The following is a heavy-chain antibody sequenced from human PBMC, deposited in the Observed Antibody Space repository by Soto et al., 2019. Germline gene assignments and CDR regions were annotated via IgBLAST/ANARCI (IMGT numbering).Heavy chain of an antibody. CDR2: ILYDGSKK. Sequence: VGSLRLSCAASGFTFSSYAMSWVRQAPGKGLQWVAQILYDGSKKHYADSVRGRFTITRDNSKNTVYLQMDSLRVDDTAMYYCVRDLALMADYWGQGTLVTVSS. J-gene: IGHJ4*02. D-gene: IGHD3-16*01. CDR1: GFTFSSYA. CDR3: VRDLALMADY. V-gene: IGHV3-30*03.